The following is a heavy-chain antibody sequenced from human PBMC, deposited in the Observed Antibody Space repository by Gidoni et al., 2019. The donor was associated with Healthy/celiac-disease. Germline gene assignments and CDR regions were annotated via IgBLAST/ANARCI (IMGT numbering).Heavy chain of an antibody. D-gene: IGHD1-1*01. CDR2: INPSGGTT. CDR3: ARKPTGTTQAFDI. Sequence: QVQLVQSGAEVKKPGASVRVSCKASGSTFTSYYMHWVRQAPGQGLEWMGIINPSGGTTSYAQKFQGRVTMTRDTSTSTVYMELSSLRSDDTAVYYCARKPTGTTQAFDIWGQGTMVTVSS. V-gene: IGHV1-46*01. CDR1: GSTFTSYY. J-gene: IGHJ3*02.